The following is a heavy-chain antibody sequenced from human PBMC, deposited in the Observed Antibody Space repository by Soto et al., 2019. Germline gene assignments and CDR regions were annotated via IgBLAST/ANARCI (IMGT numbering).Heavy chain of an antibody. CDR1: GFTFSSYA. CDR2: ISGSGGST. J-gene: IGHJ6*02. Sequence: EVQLLESGGGLVQPGGSLRLSCAASGFTFSSYAMSWVRQAPGKGLEWVSAISGSGGSTYYADSVKGRFTISRDNSKNTLYMHMNSLRDEDTAVYYCAKNVWGMTVFGGMDVWGQGPTVTVSS. CDR3: AKNVWGMTVFGGMDV. V-gene: IGHV3-23*01. D-gene: IGHD3-9*01.